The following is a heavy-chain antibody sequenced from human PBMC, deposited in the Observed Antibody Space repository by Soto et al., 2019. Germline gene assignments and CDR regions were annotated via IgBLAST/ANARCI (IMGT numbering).Heavy chain of an antibody. CDR3: ARGHYDTSGHSNTFDI. V-gene: IGHV4-59*01. CDR2: VYYTGST. J-gene: IGHJ3*02. CDR1: GVSISSSY. Sequence: SETLSLTCTVSGVSISSSYWSWIRQSPGKGLEWIGYVYYTGSTYYNPSLKSRVTISLDTSKNQFSLELTSVTAADTAVYYCARGHYDTSGHSNTFDIWGQGTVVTVSS. D-gene: IGHD3-22*01.